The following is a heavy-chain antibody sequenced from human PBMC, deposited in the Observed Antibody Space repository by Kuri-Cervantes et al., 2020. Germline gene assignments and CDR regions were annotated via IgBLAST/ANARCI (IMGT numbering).Heavy chain of an antibody. J-gene: IGHJ5*02. CDR1: GYTFTSYY. CDR2: INPSGGST. Sequence: ASVKVSCKASGYTFTSYYMHWVRQAPGQGLEWMGIINPSGGSTSYAQKFRGRVTMTRDTSTSTVYMELSSLRSEDTAVYYCARGIPAGWRNSHVSWFDPWGQGTLVTVSS. CDR3: ARGIPAGWRNSHVSWFDP. D-gene: IGHD4-23*01. V-gene: IGHV1-46*01.